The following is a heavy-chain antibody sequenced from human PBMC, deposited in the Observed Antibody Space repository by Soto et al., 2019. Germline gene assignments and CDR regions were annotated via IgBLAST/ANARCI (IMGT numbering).Heavy chain of an antibody. D-gene: IGHD2-15*01. Sequence: PSETLSLTCTVSGGSISSDSYYWGWIRQSPEKGLEWIASISYSGSTYYNPTLKSRLIISVDTSKSQFSLKLSSVTAADTAVYYCARVADCSGGRCYFSVDYWGQGTLVTSPQ. CDR3: ARVADCSGGRCYFSVDY. CDR2: ISYSGST. CDR1: GGSISSDSYY. J-gene: IGHJ4*02. V-gene: IGHV4-39*01.